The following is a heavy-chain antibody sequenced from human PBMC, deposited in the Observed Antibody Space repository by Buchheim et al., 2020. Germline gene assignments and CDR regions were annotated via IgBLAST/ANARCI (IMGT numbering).Heavy chain of an antibody. CDR1: EFTFRTYA. Sequence: EVQLLESGGGLVQPGGSLRLSCAASEFTFRTYAMSWVRQAPGKGLEWVSAISGSGGSTYYADSVKGRFTISRDNSKNTLYLQMNSLRAEDTAVYYCAKPGAFFYDSSGRYCFDYWGQGTL. CDR2: ISGSGGST. D-gene: IGHD3-22*01. CDR3: AKPGAFFYDSSGRYCFDY. V-gene: IGHV3-23*01. J-gene: IGHJ4*02.